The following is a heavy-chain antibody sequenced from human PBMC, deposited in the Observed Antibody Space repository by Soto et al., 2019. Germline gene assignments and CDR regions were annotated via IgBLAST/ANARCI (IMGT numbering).Heavy chain of an antibody. CDR3: ASPIAYCGGDCYSLENDAFDI. D-gene: IGHD2-21*02. Sequence: PGESLKISCKGSGYSFTSYWVGWVRQMPGKGLEWKGIIYPGDSDTRYSPSFQGQVTISADKSISTACLQWSSLKASDTAMYYCASPIAYCGGDCYSLENDAFDIWGQGTMVTVSS. V-gene: IGHV5-51*01. CDR2: IYPGDSDT. J-gene: IGHJ3*02. CDR1: GYSFTSYW.